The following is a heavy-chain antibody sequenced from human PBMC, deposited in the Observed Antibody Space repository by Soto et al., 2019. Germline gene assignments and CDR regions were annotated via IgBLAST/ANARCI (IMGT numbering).Heavy chain of an antibody. D-gene: IGHD2-21*01. Sequence: QGQLHESGGGVVQPGRSLRLSCAASGLTFSTSAMHWVRQAPGKGLEWVAMISHDGSHEYYGDSVKGRFSVSRDNSHNHLQLQMNSLRSEDTAVYFCARNTVHRLARGCLDPRGKGTLVTVSS. V-gene: IGHV3-30-3*01. CDR1: GLTFSTSA. CDR2: ISHDGSHE. J-gene: IGHJ5*02. CDR3: ARNTVHRLARGCLDP.